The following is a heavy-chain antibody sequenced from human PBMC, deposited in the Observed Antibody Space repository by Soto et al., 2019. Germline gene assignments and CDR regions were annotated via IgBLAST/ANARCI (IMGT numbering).Heavy chain of an antibody. Sequence: QVQLVQSGAEVKKPGSSVKVSCKASGGTFSSYAISWVRQAPGQGLEWMGGIIPIFGTANYAQKFQGRVTITADTSPSTAYMELSSLRSEDTAVYYCARTDIVLVPAATYYYGMDVWGQGTTVTVSS. CDR3: ARTDIVLVPAATYYYGMDV. D-gene: IGHD2-2*01. J-gene: IGHJ6*02. CDR1: GGTFSSYA. V-gene: IGHV1-69*14. CDR2: IIPIFGTA.